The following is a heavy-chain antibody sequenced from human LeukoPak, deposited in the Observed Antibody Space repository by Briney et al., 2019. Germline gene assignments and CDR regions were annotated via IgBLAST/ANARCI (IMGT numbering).Heavy chain of an antibody. V-gene: IGHV1-2*04. J-gene: IGHJ6*02. Sequence: GASVKVSCKVSGGTFSSYAISWVRQAPGQGLEWMGWINPNSGGTNYAQKFQGWVTMTRDTSISTAYMELSRLRSDDTAVYYCARSRNGTYYYGMDVWGQGTTVTVSS. CDR2: INPNSGGT. D-gene: IGHD2-8*01. CDR1: GGTFSSYA. CDR3: ARSRNGTYYYGMDV.